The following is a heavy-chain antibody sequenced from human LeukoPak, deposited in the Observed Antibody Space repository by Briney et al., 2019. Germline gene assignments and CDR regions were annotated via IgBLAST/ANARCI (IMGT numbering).Heavy chain of an antibody. CDR2: IYPGDSDT. Sequence: GESLKISCKSSGYSFTSYWIGWVRQMPGKGLEWMGIIYPGDSDTRYSPSFQGQVTISADKSISTAYLQWSSLKASDTAMYYCARRYGGGEYYYGMDVWGQGTTVTVAS. CDR1: GYSFTSYW. J-gene: IGHJ6*02. CDR3: ARRYGGGEYYYGMDV. V-gene: IGHV5-51*01. D-gene: IGHD2-21*01.